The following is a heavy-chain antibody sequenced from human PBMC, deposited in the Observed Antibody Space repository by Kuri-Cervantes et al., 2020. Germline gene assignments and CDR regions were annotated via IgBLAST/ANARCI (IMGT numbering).Heavy chain of an antibody. J-gene: IGHJ4*02. D-gene: IGHD3-10*01. CDR1: GFTFSSYG. CDR3: AKDLGSGSSFY. Sequence: GGSLRLSCAASGFTFSSYGMHWVRQAPGKGLEWVAVIWYDGSNKYYADSVKGRFTISRDNSKNTLYLQMNSLGAEDTAVYYCAKDLGSGSSFYWGQGTLVTVSS. CDR2: IWYDGSNK. V-gene: IGHV3-30*02.